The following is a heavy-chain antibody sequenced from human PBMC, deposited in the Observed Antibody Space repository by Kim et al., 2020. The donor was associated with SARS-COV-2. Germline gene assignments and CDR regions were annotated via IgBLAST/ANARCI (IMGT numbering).Heavy chain of an antibody. D-gene: IGHD2-15*01. Sequence: ASVKVSCKASGYTFTHYGINWVRQAPGQGLEWMGWISGYNGNTNYAQKLQGRVTMTTDTSTSTAYMELRSLRPDDTAVYYCARDLGVVVVAARPPDVWGQGTTVTVSS. CDR3: ARDLGVVVVAARPPDV. CDR2: ISGYNGNT. J-gene: IGHJ6*02. CDR1: GYTFTHYG. V-gene: IGHV1-18*01.